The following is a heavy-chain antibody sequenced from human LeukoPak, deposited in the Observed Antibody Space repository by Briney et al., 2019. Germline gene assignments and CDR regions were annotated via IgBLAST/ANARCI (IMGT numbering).Heavy chain of an antibody. V-gene: IGHV1-18*01. CDR1: GYTFTSYG. CDR3: GKDPTPDYGDPPDAFDN. D-gene: IGHD4-17*01. J-gene: IGHJ3*02. Sequence: ASVKVSCKASGYTFTSYGISWVRQAPGQGLEWMGWISAYNGNTNYAQKLQGRVTMTTDTSTSTAYMELRSLRSDDTAVYYCGKDPTPDYGDPPDAFDNWGQRTMVTVSS. CDR2: ISAYNGNT.